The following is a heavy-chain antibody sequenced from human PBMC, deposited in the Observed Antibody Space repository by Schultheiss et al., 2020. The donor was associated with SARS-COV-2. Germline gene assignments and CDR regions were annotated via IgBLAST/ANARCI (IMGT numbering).Heavy chain of an antibody. J-gene: IGHJ6*02. Sequence: SVKVSCKASGYTFTGYYMHWVRQAPGQGLEWMGGIIPIFGTANYAQKFQGRVTITADESTSTAYMELSSLRSEDTAVYYCARRSQSGGYSGYDRYYYYYYGMDVWGQGTTVTVSS. CDR3: ARRSQSGGYSGYDRYYYYYYGMDV. CDR1: GYTFTGYY. CDR2: IIPIFGTA. V-gene: IGHV1-69*13. D-gene: IGHD5-12*01.